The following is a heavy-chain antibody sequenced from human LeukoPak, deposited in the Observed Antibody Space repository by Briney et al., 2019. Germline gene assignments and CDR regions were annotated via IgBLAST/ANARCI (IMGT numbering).Heavy chain of an antibody. Sequence: SETLSLTCTVSGGSISSSSYYWGWIRQPPGKGLEWIGSIYYSGSTYYNPSLKSRVTISVDTSKNQFSLKLSSVTAADTAVYYCARVRGGTYNHYFDYWGQGTLVTVSS. CDR1: GGSISSSSYY. D-gene: IGHD5-24*01. V-gene: IGHV4-39*01. J-gene: IGHJ4*02. CDR2: IYYSGST. CDR3: ARVRGGTYNHYFDY.